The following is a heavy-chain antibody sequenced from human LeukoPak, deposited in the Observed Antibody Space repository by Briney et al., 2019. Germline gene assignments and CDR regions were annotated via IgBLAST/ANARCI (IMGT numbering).Heavy chain of an antibody. CDR2: IRYDGSNK. CDR3: ARDIHSVAFDI. Sequence: GGSLRLSCAASGFTFISYGMHWVRQAPGKGLEWVTFIRYDGSNKYYADSVKGRFIISRDNAKRSVYLQMNSLGVEDTAVYYCARDIHSVAFDIWGQGTMVTVSS. CDR1: GFTFISYG. J-gene: IGHJ3*02. V-gene: IGHV3-30*02.